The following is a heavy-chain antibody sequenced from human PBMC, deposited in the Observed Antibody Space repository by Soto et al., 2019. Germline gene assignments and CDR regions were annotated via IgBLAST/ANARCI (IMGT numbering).Heavy chain of an antibody. CDR3: ARELVVYSSPTPRFDP. V-gene: IGHV4-59*02. J-gene: IGHJ5*02. D-gene: IGHD6-19*01. Sequence: SETLSLTCTVSGDSVTTYYWSWIRQPPGKRLEWIGYIYYSGSTNYYPSLKSRVTISLDTSKNQFSLKLRSVTAADTAVYYCARELVVYSSPTPRFDPWGPAKMFTVSS. CDR1: GDSVTTYY. CDR2: IYYSGST.